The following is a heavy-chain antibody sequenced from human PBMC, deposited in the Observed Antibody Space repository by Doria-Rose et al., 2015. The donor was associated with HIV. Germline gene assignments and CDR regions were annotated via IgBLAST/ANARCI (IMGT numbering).Heavy chain of an antibody. D-gene: IGHD3-22*01. CDR1: GFTFSRYS. CDR3: ARDHYDSCGYYRD. CDR2: ISSSSEYI. J-gene: IGHJ4*02. V-gene: IGHV3-21*03. Sequence: VQLVQSGGGLVKPGGSLRLSCAASGFTFSRYSMNWVRQAPGKGLEWVSSISSSSEYIYYLDSVQSPFTISRDNTKNSVYLQMNSLRTEDTAVYYFARDHYDSCGYYRDWCQGTLVTISS.